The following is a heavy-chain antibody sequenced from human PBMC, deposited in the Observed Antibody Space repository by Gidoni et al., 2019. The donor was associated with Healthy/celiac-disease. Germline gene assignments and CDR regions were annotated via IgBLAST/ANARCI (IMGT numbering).Heavy chain of an antibody. D-gene: IGHD6-19*01. Sequence: AASGFTFSSYAMSWVRQAPGQGLEWVSAISGGGGSTYYADSVKGRFTISRDNSKNTLYLQMNSLRAEDTAVYYCAKVLSSGWYVDYWGQGTLVTVSS. J-gene: IGHJ4*02. V-gene: IGHV3-23*01. CDR2: ISGGGGST. CDR3: AKVLSSGWYVDY. CDR1: GFTFSSYA.